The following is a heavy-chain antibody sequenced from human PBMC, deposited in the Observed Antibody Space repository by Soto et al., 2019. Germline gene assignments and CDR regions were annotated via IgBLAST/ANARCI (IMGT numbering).Heavy chain of an antibody. D-gene: IGHD6-6*01. Sequence: GGSLRLSCAASGFTFSSYAMSWVRQAPGKGLEWVSAISGSGGSTYYADSVKGRLTISRDNSKNTLYLQMNSLRAEDTAVYYCAIAARPYYYYGMDVWGQGTTVTVSS. CDR3: AIAARPYYYYGMDV. J-gene: IGHJ6*02. V-gene: IGHV3-23*01. CDR1: GFTFSSYA. CDR2: ISGSGGST.